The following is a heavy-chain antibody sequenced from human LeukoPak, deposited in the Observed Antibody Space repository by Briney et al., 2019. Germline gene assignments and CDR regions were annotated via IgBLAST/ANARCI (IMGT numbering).Heavy chain of an antibody. Sequence: GSGPTLVNPTQTLTLTCSFSGFSLSTSGMCVSWILQPPGKALEWLARIDWDDDKYYSTSLKTRLTISKGTSKNQVVLTMTNMDPVDTATYYCARIYRYCSTTSCYVPDYWGQGTLVTVSS. CDR2: IDWDDDK. V-gene: IGHV2-70*11. CDR1: GFSLSTSGMC. D-gene: IGHD2-2*01. CDR3: ARIYRYCSTTSCYVPDY. J-gene: IGHJ4*02.